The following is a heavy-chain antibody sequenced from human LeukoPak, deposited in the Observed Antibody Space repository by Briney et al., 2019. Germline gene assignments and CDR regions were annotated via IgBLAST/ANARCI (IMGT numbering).Heavy chain of an antibody. CDR3: ARHEYGAYQGYYYMDV. D-gene: IGHD4-17*01. J-gene: IGHJ6*03. V-gene: IGHV5-51*01. CDR2: IYPGDSDT. CDR1: GYSFTSYW. Sequence: GESLKISCKGSGYSFTSYWIGWVRQMPGKVLEWMGSIYPGDSDTRYSPSFQGQVTISADKSISTAYLQWSSLKASDTAMYYCARHEYGAYQGYYYMDVWGKGTTVTVSS.